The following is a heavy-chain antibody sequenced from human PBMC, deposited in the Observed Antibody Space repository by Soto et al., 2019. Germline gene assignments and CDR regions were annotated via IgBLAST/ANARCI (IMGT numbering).Heavy chain of an antibody. J-gene: IGHJ5*02. CDR3: VRGGISRIYQLPPFDP. D-gene: IGHD2-2*01. CDR1: GGSISGSTYY. V-gene: IGHV4-39*01. CDR2: VYSDGST. Sequence: QVQLHESGPGLVKPSETLSLTCLVSGGSISGSTYYWGWIRQPPGKGLEWIGSVYSDGSTYYNPSLKSRVTISVDTSMNQFSLRLTSVTAADTALYYCVRGGISRIYQLPPFDPWGQGTLVTVSS.